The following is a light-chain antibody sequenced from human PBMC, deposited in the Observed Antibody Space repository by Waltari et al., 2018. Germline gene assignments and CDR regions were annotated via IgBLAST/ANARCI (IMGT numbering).Light chain of an antibody. CDR2: KVS. CDR3: LQNTHWPAT. Sequence: DVVLTQSPPSLPVTLGQLAVIACPPRQSLVYTDGNTYLNWFHQRPGQSPRRLIYKVSNRDSGVPDRFSGSGSGTDFTLKISRVEAEDVGVYYCLQNTHWPATFGQGTKVEIE. J-gene: IGKJ1*01. CDR1: QSLVYTDGNTY. V-gene: IGKV2-30*01.